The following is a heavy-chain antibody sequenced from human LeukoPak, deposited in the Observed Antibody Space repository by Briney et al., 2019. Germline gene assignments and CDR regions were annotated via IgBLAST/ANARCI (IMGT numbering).Heavy chain of an antibody. CDR1: GGSFSGYY. Sequence: SETLSLTCAVYGGSFSGYYWSWIRQPPGKGLEWIGEINHSGSTNYNPSLKSRVTISVDTSKNQFSLKLSSVTAADTAVYYCARGRAKDIVVVVAARKGLYNWFDPWGQGTLVTVPS. CDR3: ARGRAKDIVVVVAARKGLYNWFDP. CDR2: INHSGST. V-gene: IGHV4-34*01. D-gene: IGHD2-15*01. J-gene: IGHJ5*02.